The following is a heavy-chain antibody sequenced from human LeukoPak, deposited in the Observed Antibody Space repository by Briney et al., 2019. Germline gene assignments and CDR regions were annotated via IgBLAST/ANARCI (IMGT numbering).Heavy chain of an antibody. CDR3: TTAGYCSSSSCYRSVDY. Sequence: PGGSLRLSCAASGFTFNNAWMSWVRQAPGKGLEWVGRIKSKTNDGTTDYAEPVKGRFTISRDDSKNTLYLQMNNLKTEDTAVYYCTTAGYCSSSSCYRSVDYWGQGTLVTVSS. J-gene: IGHJ4*02. CDR1: GFTFNNAW. D-gene: IGHD2-2*01. CDR2: IKSKTNDGTT. V-gene: IGHV3-15*01.